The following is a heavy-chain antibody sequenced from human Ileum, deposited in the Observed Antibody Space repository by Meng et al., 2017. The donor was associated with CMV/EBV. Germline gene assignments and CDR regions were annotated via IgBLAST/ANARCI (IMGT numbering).Heavy chain of an antibody. CDR2: ICDFGSTR. V-gene: IGHV3-48*01. Sequence: GESLKISCSVSGFTYSNFWISWVRQSPGMGLEWISYICDFGSTRHYAESVKGRFPVSRDTAKNSVFMQMYSLRGEDTAVYFCARGKSLKIPEFVALPTSTKTQDYYVMDVWGQGTTVTVSS. CDR1: GFTYSNFW. J-gene: IGHJ6*02. D-gene: IGHD2-2*01. CDR3: ARGKSLKIPEFVALPTSTKTQDYYVMDV.